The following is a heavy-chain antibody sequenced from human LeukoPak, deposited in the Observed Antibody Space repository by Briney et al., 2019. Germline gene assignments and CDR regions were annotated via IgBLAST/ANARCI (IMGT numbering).Heavy chain of an antibody. J-gene: IGHJ4*02. V-gene: IGHV1-2*02. CDR3: ARVEVEYYDYVWGSYRYGTHFDY. Sequence: ASVKVSCKASGYTFTGYYMYWVRQAPGQGLEWMGWINPNSGGTNYAQKFQGRVTMTRDTSISTAYMELSRLRSDDTAVYYCARVEVEYYDYVWGSYRYGTHFDYWGQGTLVTVSS. CDR1: GYTFTGYY. D-gene: IGHD3-16*02. CDR2: INPNSGGT.